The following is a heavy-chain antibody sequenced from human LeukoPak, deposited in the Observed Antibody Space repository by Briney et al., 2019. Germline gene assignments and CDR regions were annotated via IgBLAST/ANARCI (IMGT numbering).Heavy chain of an antibody. V-gene: IGHV3-7*01. J-gene: IGHJ4*02. CDR2: INQDGSVK. CDR3: ARDPGSSSFDY. D-gene: IGHD6-13*01. CDR1: TFTFSTYW. Sequence: GGSLRLSCAASTFTFSTYWMTWVRQAPGKGPEFVANINQDGSVKNYVASVKGRFTISRDNAKNSLYLQMNSLRADATAVYYCARDPGSSSFDYWGQGTLVTVSS.